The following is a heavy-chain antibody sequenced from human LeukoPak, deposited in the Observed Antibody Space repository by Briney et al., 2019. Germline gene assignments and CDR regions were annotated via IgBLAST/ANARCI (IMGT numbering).Heavy chain of an antibody. J-gene: IGHJ4*02. Sequence: PGRSLRLSCAASGFTFSSYAMHWVRQAPGKGLEWVAVISYDGSNKYYADSVKGRFTISRDNGKNSLYLQMNSLRVEDTGIYYCVREVVSAGTGDYWGQGALVTVSS. CDR3: VREVVSAGTGDY. D-gene: IGHD6-13*01. CDR1: GFTFSSYA. CDR2: ISYDGSNK. V-gene: IGHV3-30-3*01.